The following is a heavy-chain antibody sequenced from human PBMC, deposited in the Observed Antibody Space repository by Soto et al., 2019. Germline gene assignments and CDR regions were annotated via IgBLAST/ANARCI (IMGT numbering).Heavy chain of an antibody. CDR1: GFTFSSYA. V-gene: IGHV3-23*01. D-gene: IGHD2-15*01. Sequence: GGSLRLSCAASGFTFSSYAMSWVRQAPGKGLEWVSAISGSGGSTYYADSVKGRFTISRDNSKNTLYLQMNSLRAEGTAVYYCAKVFVVVVAATNAFDYWGQGTLVTVSS. CDR3: AKVFVVVVAATNAFDY. CDR2: ISGSGGST. J-gene: IGHJ4*02.